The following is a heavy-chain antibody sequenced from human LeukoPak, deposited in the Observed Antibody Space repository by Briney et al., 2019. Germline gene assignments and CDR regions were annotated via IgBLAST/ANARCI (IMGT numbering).Heavy chain of an antibody. J-gene: IGHJ4*02. CDR3: AKGSYYDSSGSFYFDY. Sequence: GGSLRLSCAASGFTFSSSAMSWVRQAPGKGLEWVSGISGSGDNTYYADSVKGRFTISRDNSKNTLYVQVNSLGTEDTAAYYCAKGSYYDSSGSFYFDYWGQGTLVTVSS. D-gene: IGHD3-22*01. CDR2: ISGSGDNT. CDR1: GFTFSSSA. V-gene: IGHV3-23*01.